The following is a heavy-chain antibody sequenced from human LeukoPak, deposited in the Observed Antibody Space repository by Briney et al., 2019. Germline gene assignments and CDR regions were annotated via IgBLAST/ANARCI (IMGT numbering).Heavy chain of an antibody. V-gene: IGHV1-69*04. CDR1: GGTFSSYA. D-gene: IGHD1-26*01. Sequence: GASVKVSCKASGGTFSSYAISWVRQAPGQGLEWMGRIIPILGIANYAQKFQGRVTITADKSTSTAYMELSSLRSEDTAVHYCARDPTDSGSYLALWGQGTLVTVSS. CDR2: IIPILGIA. CDR3: ARDPTDSGSYLAL. J-gene: IGHJ4*02.